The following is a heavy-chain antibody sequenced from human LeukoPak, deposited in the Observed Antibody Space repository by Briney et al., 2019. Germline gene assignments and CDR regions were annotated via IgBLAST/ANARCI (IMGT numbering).Heavy chain of an antibody. J-gene: IGHJ4*02. V-gene: IGHV3-9*01. CDR3: AKVSSGWYSGFDY. Sequence: GRSLRLSCAASGFTFDDYAMHWVRQAPGKGLEWVSGISWNSGSIGYADSVKGRFTIPRDNAKNSLYLQMNSLRAEDTALYYCAKVSSGWYSGFDYWGQGTLVTVSS. D-gene: IGHD6-19*01. CDR1: GFTFDDYA. CDR2: ISWNSGSI.